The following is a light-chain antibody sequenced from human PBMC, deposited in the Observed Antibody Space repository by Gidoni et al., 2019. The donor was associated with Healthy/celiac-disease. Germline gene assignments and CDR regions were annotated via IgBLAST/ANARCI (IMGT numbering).Light chain of an antibody. Sequence: SYELTQPPSVSVSPGQTARITCSGDAFPKQYAYWYQQKPGQAPVLVIYKDSERPSGIPERFSGSSSGTTVTLTISVVQAEDEADYYCQSADSSGTYVVFGGGTKLTVL. V-gene: IGLV3-25*02. CDR2: KDS. J-gene: IGLJ2*01. CDR3: QSADSSGTYVV. CDR1: AFPKQY.